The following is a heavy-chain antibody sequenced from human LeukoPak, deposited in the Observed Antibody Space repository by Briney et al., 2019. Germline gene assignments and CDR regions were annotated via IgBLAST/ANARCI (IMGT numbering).Heavy chain of an antibody. Sequence: PGKSLRLSCAASGFTFSNYAMHWVRQPPAKGLEWVGVIWYDGRTTDYEDSVKGRFTISRDNSKNTLYLEMNSLSPDDTAVYYCARGVEPLAANTLAYWGQGTLVTVSS. CDR1: GFTFSNYA. CDR2: IWYDGRTT. D-gene: IGHD1-14*01. V-gene: IGHV3-33*01. CDR3: ARGVEPLAANTLAY. J-gene: IGHJ4*02.